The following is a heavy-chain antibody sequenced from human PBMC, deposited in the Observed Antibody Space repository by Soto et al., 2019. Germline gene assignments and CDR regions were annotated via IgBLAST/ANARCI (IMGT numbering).Heavy chain of an antibody. CDR1: GFTFSSYS. Sequence: GGSLRLSCAASGFTFSSYSMNWVRQGPGKGLEWVSSISSSSSYIYYADSVKGRFTISRDNAKNSLYLQMNSLRAEDTAVYYCAKDRMNHNSVWDPFDIWGQGTMVT. V-gene: IGHV3-21*01. CDR2: ISSSSSYI. CDR3: AKDRMNHNSVWDPFDI. J-gene: IGHJ3*02. D-gene: IGHD1-26*01.